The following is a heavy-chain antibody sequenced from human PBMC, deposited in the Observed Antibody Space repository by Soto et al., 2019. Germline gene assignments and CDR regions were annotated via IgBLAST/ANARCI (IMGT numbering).Heavy chain of an antibody. CDR3: AKDGAPRYCGRSSCHPAGAY. Sequence: QVQLVESGGGVVQPGRSLRLSCAGYGFTFRNYGLHWVRKAPGKGREWVAVISYDGSHKYYADSVNGRFTISRDNSNNMLYLQMDRLRADDTAVYYCAKDGAPRYCGRSSCHPAGAYWGQGTLVTVSS. D-gene: IGHD2-15*01. CDR2: ISYDGSHK. CDR1: GFTFRNYG. J-gene: IGHJ4*02. V-gene: IGHV3-30*18.